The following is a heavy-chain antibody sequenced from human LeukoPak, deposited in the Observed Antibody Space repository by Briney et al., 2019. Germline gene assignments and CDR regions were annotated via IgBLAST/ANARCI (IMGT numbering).Heavy chain of an antibody. J-gene: IGHJ4*02. CDR3: ARVTGSIDY. D-gene: IGHD1-26*01. Sequence: GASVKVSCKASGYTFTSYDINWVREATGQGLEWMGWMNPKSGNAGYAQKFQGRVTMTRDTSISTAYMELGSLGSEDTAVYYCARVTGSIDYWGQGTLVTVSS. CDR1: GYTFTSYD. CDR2: MNPKSGNA. V-gene: IGHV1-8*01.